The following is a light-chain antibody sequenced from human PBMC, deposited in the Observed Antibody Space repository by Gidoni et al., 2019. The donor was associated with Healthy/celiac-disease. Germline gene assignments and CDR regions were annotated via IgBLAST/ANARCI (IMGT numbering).Light chain of an antibody. CDR3: QQRSNWPLT. V-gene: IGKV3-11*01. J-gene: IGKJ3*01. CDR2: DAS. Sequence: EIVLTQSPATLSLSPGERATLSCRASQSVSSYLAWYQQKPGQAPRLLIYDASNRATGIPARFSGSGSGTDFTLTISSLEPEDFAVYYCQQRSNWPLTCXPXTKVDIK. CDR1: QSVSSY.